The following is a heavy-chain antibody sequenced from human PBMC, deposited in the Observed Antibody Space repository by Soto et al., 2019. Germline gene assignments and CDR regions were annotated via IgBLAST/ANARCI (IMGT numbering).Heavy chain of an antibody. CDR2: ISSSTSYI. CDR1: GFIFSSYG. CDR3: ARARVRDTSDVGY. J-gene: IGHJ4*02. D-gene: IGHD1-26*01. Sequence: GGSLRLSCAASGFIFSSYGMNWVRQAPGKGLEWVSSISSSTSYIYYADSVKGRFTISRDNAKNSLYLHMNSLRAEDTAVYCCARARVRDTSDVGYWGQGTLVTVSS. V-gene: IGHV3-21*01.